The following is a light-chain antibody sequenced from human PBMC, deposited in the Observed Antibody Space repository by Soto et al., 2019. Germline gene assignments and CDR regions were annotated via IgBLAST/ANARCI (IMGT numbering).Light chain of an antibody. J-gene: IGLJ2*01. CDR1: SSDVGGYNY. Sequence: QSVLAQPASVSGSPGQSVTISCTGTSSDVGGYNYVSWYQHHPDKAPKLIIYEVYKRPSGVPDRFSGSKSGNTASLTVSGLQAEDEAEYYCSSYAASDSFVVFGGGTKVTVL. CDR3: SSYAASDSFVV. V-gene: IGLV2-8*01. CDR2: EVY.